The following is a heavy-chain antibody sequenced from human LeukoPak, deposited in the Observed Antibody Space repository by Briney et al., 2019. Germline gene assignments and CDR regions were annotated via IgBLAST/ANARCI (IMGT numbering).Heavy chain of an antibody. D-gene: IGHD3-16*01. CDR2: IYSGGST. Sequence: GGSLRLSCAASGFTVSSNYMSWVRQAPGKGLEWVSVIYSGGSTYYADSVKGRFTISRDNSKNTLYLQMNSLRAEDTAVYYCARDGAQYGGDYYYYGMDVWGQGTTVTISS. CDR1: GFTVSSNY. CDR3: ARDGAQYGGDYYYYGMDV. V-gene: IGHV3-66*01. J-gene: IGHJ6*02.